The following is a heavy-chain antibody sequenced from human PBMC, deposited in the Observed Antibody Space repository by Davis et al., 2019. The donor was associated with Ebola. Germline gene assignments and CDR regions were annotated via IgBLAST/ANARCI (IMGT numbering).Heavy chain of an antibody. CDR1: GYTFTSYG. CDR3: ASGLWGSRGMDV. CDR2: ISAYNGNT. Sequence: AASVKVSCKASGYTFTSYGISWVRQAPGQGLEWMGWISAYNGNTNYAQKLQGRVTMTRNTSISTAYMELSSLRSEDTAVYYCASGLWGSRGMDVWGKGTTVTVSS. J-gene: IGHJ6*04. V-gene: IGHV1-18*01. D-gene: IGHD3-16*01.